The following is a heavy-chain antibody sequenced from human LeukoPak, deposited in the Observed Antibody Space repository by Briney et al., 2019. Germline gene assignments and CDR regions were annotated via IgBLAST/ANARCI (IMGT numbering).Heavy chain of an antibody. CDR2: ISGRDTGT. Sequence: PGGSLRLSCAASGFTFSNYAMSWVRQAPGKGLEWVSSISGRDTGTYYADSVKGRFTISRDNSKSTLYLQIHSLGADDTAFYYCAKRPTFYKTFDYWGQGTLVTVS. CDR3: AKRPTFYKTFDY. V-gene: IGHV3-23*01. CDR1: GFTFSNYA. J-gene: IGHJ4*02. D-gene: IGHD3-16*01.